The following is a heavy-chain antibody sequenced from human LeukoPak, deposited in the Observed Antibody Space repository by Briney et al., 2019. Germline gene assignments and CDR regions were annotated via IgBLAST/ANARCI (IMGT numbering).Heavy chain of an antibody. CDR2: IXXSGST. CDR3: ARLGRYDYFIDY. CDR1: GGSISXXXXX. V-gene: IGHV4-30-2*01. Sequence: PSQTLSLTCXVSGGSISXXXXXXXXXRXXXXXXXXXIGYIXXSGSTYYNXXLKSRXTISXXRSKNQFSLKLTSVTAADTAVYYCARLGRYDYFIDYWGQGTLVTVSS. D-gene: IGHD3-16*01. J-gene: IGHJ4*02.